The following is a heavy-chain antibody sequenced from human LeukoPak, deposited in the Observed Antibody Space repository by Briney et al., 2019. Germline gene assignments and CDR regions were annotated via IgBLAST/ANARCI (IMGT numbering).Heavy chain of an antibody. CDR2: IYPGDSDT. V-gene: IGHV5-51*01. CDR3: ARSLNDAFDI. Sequence: SGESLKISCKGSGYSFTSYWIGWVRPMPGKGLEWMGIIYPGDSDTRYSPSFQGQVTISADKFISTAYLQWSSLKASDTAMYYCARSLNDAFDIWGQGTMVTVSS. CDR1: GYSFTSYW. J-gene: IGHJ3*02.